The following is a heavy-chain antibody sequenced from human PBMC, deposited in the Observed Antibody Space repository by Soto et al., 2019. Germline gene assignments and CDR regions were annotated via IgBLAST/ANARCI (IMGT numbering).Heavy chain of an antibody. D-gene: IGHD6-6*01. CDR2: IIPIFGTA. V-gene: IGHV1-69*13. CDR3: ATLSIAASFDY. Sequence: GPSVKVSCKASGGTFSSYAISWVRQAPGQGLEWMGGIIPIFGTANYAQKFQGRVTITADESTSTAYMELSSLRSEDTAAYYCATLSIAASFDYWGQGTRGTVAS. J-gene: IGHJ4*02. CDR1: GGTFSSYA.